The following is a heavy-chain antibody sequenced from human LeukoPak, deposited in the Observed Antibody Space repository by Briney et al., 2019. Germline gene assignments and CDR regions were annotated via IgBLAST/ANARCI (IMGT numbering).Heavy chain of an antibody. V-gene: IGHV4-61*02. D-gene: IGHD2-15*01. Sequence: SETLSLTCTVSGGSISSGSYYWSWIRQPAGKGLEWIGRIYTRGSTYYNPSLKSRVTISVDTSKNQFSLKLSSVTAADTAVYYCARGLGYCSGGSCYGPPDVWGKGTTVTVSS. CDR3: ARGLGYCSGGSCYGPPDV. J-gene: IGHJ6*04. CDR2: IYTRGST. CDR1: GGSISSGSYY.